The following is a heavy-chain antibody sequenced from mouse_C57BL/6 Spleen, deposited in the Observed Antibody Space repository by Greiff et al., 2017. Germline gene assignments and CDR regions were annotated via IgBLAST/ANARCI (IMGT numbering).Heavy chain of an antibody. V-gene: IGHV6-6*01. CDR1: GFTFSDAW. D-gene: IGHD4-1*01. Sequence: EVKLEESGGGLVLPGGSMKLSCAASGFTFSDAWMDWVRQSPEKGLEWVAEIRNKANNHATYYAESVKGRFTISRDDSKRSVYLQMHSLRAEDTGIYYCTRAYWDAFDYWGQGTTLTVSS. CDR2: IRNKANNHAT. CDR3: TRAYWDAFDY. J-gene: IGHJ2*01.